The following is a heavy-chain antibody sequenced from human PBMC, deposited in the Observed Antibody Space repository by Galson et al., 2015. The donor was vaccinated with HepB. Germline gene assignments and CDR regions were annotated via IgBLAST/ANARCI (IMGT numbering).Heavy chain of an antibody. CDR1: GFSFSSYA. V-gene: IGHV3-30*18. CDR2: ISHDDESKL. Sequence: SLRLSCAASGFSFSSYAMQWVRQAPGKGLEWVAVISHDDESKLDYGDSVKGRVTISRDNSKNTLYLQMNSLRAEDTAVYYCAKVVGGYCSRPSCYALDYWGQGTLVTVSS. CDR3: AKVVGGYCSRPSCYALDY. J-gene: IGHJ4*02. D-gene: IGHD2-2*01.